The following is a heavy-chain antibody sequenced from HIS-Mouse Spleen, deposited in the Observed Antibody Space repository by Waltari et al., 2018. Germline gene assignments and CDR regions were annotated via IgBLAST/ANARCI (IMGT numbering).Heavy chain of an antibody. D-gene: IGHD3-3*01. V-gene: IGHV4-4*07. Sequence: QVQLQESGPGLVKPSETLSLTCTASGGSISSYYWSWIRQPAGKGMGGIGRIYTSGSTNYNPSLKSRVTMSVDTSKNQFSLKLSSVTAADTAVYYCARDFHDFWSGYYGGDKKHDAFDIWGQGTMVTISS. CDR2: IYTSGST. CDR1: GGSISSYY. CDR3: ARDFHDFWSGYYGGDKKHDAFDI. J-gene: IGHJ3*02.